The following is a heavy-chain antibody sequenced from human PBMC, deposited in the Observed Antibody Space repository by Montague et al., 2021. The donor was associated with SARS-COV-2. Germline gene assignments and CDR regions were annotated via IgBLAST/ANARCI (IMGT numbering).Heavy chain of an antibody. V-gene: IGHV6-1*01. J-gene: IGHJ6*02. CDR1: GDSVSSNSAA. Sequence: CAISGDSVSSNSAARKWNRQSPSRGLEWLGRSYYRSKWYNDYAVSVKSRITINPDTSKNQFSLQLNSVTPEDTAVYYCARGIWFGELLTGYYYYGMDVWGQGTTVTVSS. D-gene: IGHD3-10*01. CDR3: ARGIWFGELLTGYYYYGMDV. CDR2: SYYRSKWYN.